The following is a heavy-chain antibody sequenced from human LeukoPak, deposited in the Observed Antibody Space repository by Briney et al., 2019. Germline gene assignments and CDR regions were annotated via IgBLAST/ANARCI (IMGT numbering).Heavy chain of an antibody. CDR1: GYTFTGYY. Sequence: EASVKVSCKASGYTFTGYYMHWVRQAPGQGLEWMGWINPNSGGTNYAQKFQGRVTMTRDTSISTAYMELSRLRSDDTAVYYCARDSGYYDSSGYYPFDYWGQGTLVTVSS. J-gene: IGHJ4*02. V-gene: IGHV1-2*02. D-gene: IGHD3-22*01. CDR3: ARDSGYYDSSGYYPFDY. CDR2: INPNSGGT.